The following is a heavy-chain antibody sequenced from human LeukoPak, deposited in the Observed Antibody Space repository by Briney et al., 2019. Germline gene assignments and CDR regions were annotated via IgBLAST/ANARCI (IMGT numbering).Heavy chain of an antibody. CDR2: IYPGDSDT. D-gene: IGHD3-3*01. V-gene: IGHV5-51*01. Sequence: GESLKIPWKGFGYRFTSFWIGWVRQMPGKGLEWMGIIYPGDSDTSYSPYFQGQVTISVDKSINTAYLQWSSLKASDTAMYYCARPPYYDFWNGYYPDYWGQGTLVTVSS. J-gene: IGHJ4*02. CDR3: ARPPYYDFWNGYYPDY. CDR1: GYRFTSFW.